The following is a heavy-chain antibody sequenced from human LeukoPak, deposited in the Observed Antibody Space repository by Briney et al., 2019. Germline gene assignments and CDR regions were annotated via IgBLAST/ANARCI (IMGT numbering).Heavy chain of an antibody. V-gene: IGHV3-23*01. CDR3: AKKNAGYYDSSGYRYDY. J-gene: IGHJ4*02. CDR2: ISGSGGGT. D-gene: IGHD3-22*01. CDR1: GFTFSSYA. Sequence: GGSLRLSCAASGFTFSSYAMSWVRQAPGKGLEWVSGISGSGGGTYYADSVKGRFTISRDNSKNTLYLQMNSLRAEDTAVYYCAKKNAGYYDSSGYRYDYWGQGTLVTVSS.